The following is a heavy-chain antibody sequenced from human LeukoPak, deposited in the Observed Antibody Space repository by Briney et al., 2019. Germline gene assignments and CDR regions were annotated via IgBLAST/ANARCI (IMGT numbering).Heavy chain of an antibody. CDR2: IESKTDGGTT. J-gene: IGHJ3*02. CDR3: ATPTTTSYAFDI. CDR1: GFTLNNAW. Sequence: GGSLRLSCAASGFTLNNAWMNWVRQAPGKGLEWVGRIESKTDGGTTDYAAPVKGRFTISRDDSKNTLYLQMNSLKTEDTAVYYCATPTTTSYAFDIWGQGTMVTVSS. V-gene: IGHV3-15*04. D-gene: IGHD4-11*01.